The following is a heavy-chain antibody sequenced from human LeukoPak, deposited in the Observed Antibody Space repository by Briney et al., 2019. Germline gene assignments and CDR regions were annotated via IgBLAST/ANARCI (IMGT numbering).Heavy chain of an antibody. CDR1: GGSFSGYY. CDR3: ASRGYYDSRNNWFDP. J-gene: IGHJ5*02. D-gene: IGHD3-22*01. V-gene: IGHV4-34*01. Sequence: SETLSLTCAVYGGSFSGYYWSWIRQPPGKGLEWIGEINHSGSTNYNPSLKSRVTISVDTSKNQFSLKLSSVTAADTAVYYCASRGYYDSRNNWFDPWGQGTLVTVSS. CDR2: INHSGST.